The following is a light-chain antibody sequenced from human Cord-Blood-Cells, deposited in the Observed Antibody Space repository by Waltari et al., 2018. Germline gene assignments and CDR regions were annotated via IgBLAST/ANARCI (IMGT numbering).Light chain of an antibody. CDR2: KAS. CDR3: QQYNSYLMYT. Sequence: DIQMTQSPSTLSASVGDRVPITCRASQSISSWLAWYQQKPGKAPKLLIYKASSIESGVPSXFSGSGSGTEFTLTISSLQPDYFATYYCQQYNSYLMYTFGQGTKLEIK. CDR1: QSISSW. J-gene: IGKJ2*01. V-gene: IGKV1-5*03.